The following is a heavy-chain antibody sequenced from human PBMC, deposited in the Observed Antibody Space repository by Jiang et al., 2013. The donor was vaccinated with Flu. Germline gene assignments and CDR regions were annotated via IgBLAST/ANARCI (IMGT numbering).Heavy chain of an antibody. V-gene: IGHV5-51*01. CDR3: ARQGGATGTRWFDP. D-gene: IGHD1-1*01. Sequence: KGSGYSFTSYWIGWVRQMPGKAWSGWGSSILVTLIPDTARPSQGQVTISADKSISTAYLQWSSLKASDTAMYYCARQGGATGTRWFDPWGQGTLVTVSS. J-gene: IGHJ5*02. CDR1: GYSFTSYW. CDR2: SILVTLIP.